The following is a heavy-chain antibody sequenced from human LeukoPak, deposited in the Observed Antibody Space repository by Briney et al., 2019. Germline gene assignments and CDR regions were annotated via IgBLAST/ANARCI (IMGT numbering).Heavy chain of an antibody. Sequence: PSETLSVTCAVYGGSFSGYYWSWIRQPPGKGLEWIGEINHSGSTNYNPSLKSRVTISVDTSKNQFSLKLSSVTAADTAVYYCARGLGTMIVVVIPRFWFDPWGQGTLVTVSS. CDR2: INHSGST. CDR1: GGSFSGYY. CDR3: ARGLGTMIVVVIPRFWFDP. V-gene: IGHV4-34*01. D-gene: IGHD3-22*01. J-gene: IGHJ5*02.